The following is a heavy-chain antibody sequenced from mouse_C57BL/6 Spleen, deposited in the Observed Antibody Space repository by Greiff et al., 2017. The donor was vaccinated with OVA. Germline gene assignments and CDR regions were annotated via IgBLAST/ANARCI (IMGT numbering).Heavy chain of an antibody. CDR1: GYTFTSYW. V-gene: IGHV1-64*01. J-gene: IGHJ3*01. D-gene: IGHD1-1*01. CDR2: IHPNSGST. Sequence: QVQLQQPGAELVKPGASVKLSCKASGYTFTSYWMHWVKQRPGQGLEWIGMIHPNSGSTNYNEKFKSKATLTVDKSSSTAYMQLSSLTSEDSAVYYCARSGYYGSSSVAYWGQGTLVTVAA. CDR3: ARSGYYGSSSVAY.